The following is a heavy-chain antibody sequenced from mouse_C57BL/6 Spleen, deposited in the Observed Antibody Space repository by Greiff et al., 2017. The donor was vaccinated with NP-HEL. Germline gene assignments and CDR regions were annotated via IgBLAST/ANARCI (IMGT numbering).Heavy chain of an antibody. J-gene: IGHJ1*03. V-gene: IGHV1-42*01. D-gene: IGHD2-4*01. CDR3: ARYDYGLSFDV. CDR2: INPSTGGT. CDR1: GYSFTGYY. Sequence: EVQLQQSGPELVKPGASVKISCKASGYSFTGYYMNWVKQSPEKSLEWIGEINPSTGGTTYNQKFKAKATVTVDKSSSTAYMQLKSLTSEDSAVYYCARYDYGLSFDVWGTGTTVTVSS.